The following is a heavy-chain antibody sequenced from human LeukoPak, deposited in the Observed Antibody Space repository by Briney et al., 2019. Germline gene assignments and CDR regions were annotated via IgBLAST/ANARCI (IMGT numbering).Heavy chain of an antibody. Sequence: ASVKVSCKASGYTFTSYGISWGRQAPGQGLEWMGWISAYNGDTNYAQKLQGRVTMTTDTSTSTAYMELRSLRSDDTAVYYCARGGGITMVRGLNFDYWGQGTLVTVSS. D-gene: IGHD3-10*01. CDR1: GYTFTSYG. CDR3: ARGGGITMVRGLNFDY. J-gene: IGHJ4*02. CDR2: ISAYNGDT. V-gene: IGHV1-18*01.